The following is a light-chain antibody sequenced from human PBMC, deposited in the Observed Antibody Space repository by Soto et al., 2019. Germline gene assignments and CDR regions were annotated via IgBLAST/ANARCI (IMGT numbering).Light chain of an antibody. CDR2: GAS. CDR3: QQYNNWPWT. V-gene: IGKV3-15*01. CDR1: QSVSSN. Sequence: EIVMTQSPATLSVSPGERATLSCRASQSVSSNLAWYQQKPGQAPSLLISGASTRATGIPARFSGSGSGTEFTLTTSSMQSEDFALYYCQQYNNWPWTVGQGTKVDSK. J-gene: IGKJ1*01.